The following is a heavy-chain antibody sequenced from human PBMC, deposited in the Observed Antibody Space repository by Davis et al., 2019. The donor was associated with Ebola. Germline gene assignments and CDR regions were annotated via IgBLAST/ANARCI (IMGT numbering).Heavy chain of an antibody. CDR1: GFSLSTRGVG. D-gene: IGHD3-22*01. Sequence: SGPTLVKPTQTVTLTCTFSGFSLSTRGVGVGWIRQPPGKALEWLALMYSRDEKLYRPSLENRLTITEDTSKNQVVLTMTNMDPVDTATYYCAHRRNLDHNDGSGKGYNLFHPWGQGILVTVSA. V-gene: IGHV2-5*01. J-gene: IGHJ5*02. CDR2: MYSRDEK. CDR3: AHRRNLDHNDGSGKGYNLFHP.